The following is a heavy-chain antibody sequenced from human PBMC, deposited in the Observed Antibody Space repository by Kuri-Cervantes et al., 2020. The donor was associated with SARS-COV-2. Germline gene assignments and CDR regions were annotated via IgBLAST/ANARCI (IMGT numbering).Heavy chain of an antibody. CDR2: TYSGGNA. Sequence: GGSLRLSCAVSGFTVSRSYMSWVRQAPGKGLEWVSVTYSGGNAYYADSVKGRFTISTDDSKNTLYLQLNSLRAEDPAVYYCAIIGTLYNFDAFDIWGQGTMVTVSS. CDR3: AIIGTLYNFDAFDI. J-gene: IGHJ3*02. V-gene: IGHV3-53*01. CDR1: GFTVSRSY. D-gene: IGHD1-1*01.